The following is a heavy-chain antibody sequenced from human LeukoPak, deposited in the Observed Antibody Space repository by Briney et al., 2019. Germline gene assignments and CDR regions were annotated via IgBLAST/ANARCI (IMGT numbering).Heavy chain of an antibody. Sequence: SETLSLTCTVSGSAISGGGYSWSWIRQHPGKGLEWIGYIYYSGSTYSNPSLKSRVTISLDTSKNQFSLKLSSVTAADTAVYYCARNTDGFSHFDYWGQGTLVTVSS. V-gene: IGHV4-31*03. CDR3: ARNTDGFSHFDY. CDR2: IYYSGST. CDR1: GSAISGGGYS. D-gene: IGHD5-24*01. J-gene: IGHJ4*02.